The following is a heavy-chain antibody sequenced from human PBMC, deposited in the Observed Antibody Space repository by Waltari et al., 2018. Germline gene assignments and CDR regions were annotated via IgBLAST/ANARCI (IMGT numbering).Heavy chain of an antibody. CDR2: ISSSGSTI. Sequence: EVQLVESGGGLVKPGGSLRLSCAASGFTFSSYEMNWVRQAPGKGLECVVFISSSGSTIYYADSVKGRFTISRDNAKNSLYLQMNSLRAEDTAVYYCAREPLSHGIDYWGQGTLVTVSS. CDR1: GFTFSSYE. V-gene: IGHV3-48*03. CDR3: AREPLSHGIDY. J-gene: IGHJ4*02.